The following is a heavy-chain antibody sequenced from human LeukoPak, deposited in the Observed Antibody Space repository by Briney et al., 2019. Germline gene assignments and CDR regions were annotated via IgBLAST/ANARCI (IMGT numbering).Heavy chain of an antibody. D-gene: IGHD2-8*01. CDR3: AAQPCINGICYLDY. J-gene: IGHJ4*02. CDR2: ISYRARDQ. V-gene: IGHV3-30*04. Sequence: GGSLRLSCTASGFTFSDHAMHWVRQAPGKGLEWVTVISYRARDQFYADSVKGRFTVSRDNSRNTLYLQMNSLRAEDSAVYYCAAQPCINGICYLDYWGQGTLVTVSS. CDR1: GFTFSDHA.